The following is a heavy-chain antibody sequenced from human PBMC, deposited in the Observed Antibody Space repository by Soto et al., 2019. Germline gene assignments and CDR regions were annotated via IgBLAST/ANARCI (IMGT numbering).Heavy chain of an antibody. J-gene: IGHJ6*02. D-gene: IGHD3-10*01. CDR1: GGSISSNSYY. Sequence: QLQLQESGPGLVKPSETLSLTCTVSGGSISSNSYYWGWIRQPPGKGLEWIGSIYYSGSTYYNPSLKSRVTISVDTSKNQFSLKLSSVTAADTAVYYCARLSGSYYYGMDVWGQGTTVTVSS. V-gene: IGHV4-39*01. CDR3: ARLSGSYYYGMDV. CDR2: IYYSGST.